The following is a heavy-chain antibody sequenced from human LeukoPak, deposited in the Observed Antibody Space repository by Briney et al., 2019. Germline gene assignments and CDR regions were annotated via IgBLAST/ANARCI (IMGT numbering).Heavy chain of an antibody. Sequence: SETLSLTCAVYGGSFSGYYWSWIRQPPGRGLEWIGEINHSGSTNYNPSLKSRVTISVDTSKNQFSLKLSSVTAADTAVYYCARTGAIVPIDYWGQGTLVTVSS. CDR1: GGSFSGYY. V-gene: IGHV4-34*01. J-gene: IGHJ4*02. D-gene: IGHD1-26*01. CDR3: ARTGAIVPIDY. CDR2: INHSGST.